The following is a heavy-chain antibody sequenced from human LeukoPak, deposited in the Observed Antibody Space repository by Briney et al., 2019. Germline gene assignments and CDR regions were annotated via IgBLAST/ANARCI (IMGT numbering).Heavy chain of an antibody. CDR1: GGSISTYY. CDR3: ARYKYLPVNYYDSSNDAFDI. Sequence: SETLSLTCTVSGGSISTYYWSWIRQPPGKGLEWIGYIYYSGSTNYNPSLKSRVTISVDTSKNQFSLKLSSVTAADTAVYYCARYKYLPVNYYDSSNDAFDIWGQGTMVTVSS. J-gene: IGHJ3*02. V-gene: IGHV4-59*08. D-gene: IGHD3-22*01. CDR2: IYYSGST.